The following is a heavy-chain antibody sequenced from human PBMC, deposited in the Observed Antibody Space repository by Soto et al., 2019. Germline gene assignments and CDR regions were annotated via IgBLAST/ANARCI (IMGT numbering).Heavy chain of an antibody. Sequence: PSETPSLTCAVYGWSFSDFYWTWIRQPPGKGLEWIGEINHSGSTNYNPSLKSRVAISVDTSKNQFSLNLTSVTAADTAVYYCGPRGAVADPRGYWGQGTLVTVSS. V-gene: IGHV4-34*01. CDR2: INHSGST. D-gene: IGHD6-19*01. CDR1: GWSFSDFY. J-gene: IGHJ4*02. CDR3: GPRGAVADPRGY.